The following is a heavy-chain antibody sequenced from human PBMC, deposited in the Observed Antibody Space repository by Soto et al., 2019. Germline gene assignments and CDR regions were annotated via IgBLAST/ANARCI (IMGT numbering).Heavy chain of an antibody. CDR2: TYYKSKWYY. CDR3: ARGSWDDVSGHYYMDV. Sequence: QTLSLTCDISGDSVSSNSAVWNWIRQTPSRGLEWLGRTYYKSKWYYTYAASVKSRITVSPDTSKNQFSLQLTSVTPEDTAVYYCARGSWDDVSGHYYMDVWDKGTTVTVSS. V-gene: IGHV6-1*01. CDR1: GDSVSSNSAV. D-gene: IGHD1-1*01. J-gene: IGHJ6*03.